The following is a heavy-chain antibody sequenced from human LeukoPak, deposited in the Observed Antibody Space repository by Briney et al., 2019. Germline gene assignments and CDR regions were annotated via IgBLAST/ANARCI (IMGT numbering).Heavy chain of an antibody. D-gene: IGHD4-17*01. CDR3: ARGLYGDYIA. J-gene: IGHJ5*02. CDR1: GGSFSGYY. Sequence: SETLSLTCAVYGGSFSGYYWSWIRQPPGKGLEWIGEINHSGSTNYNPSLKSRVTMSVDTSKNQFSLKLSSVTAADTAVYYCARGLYGDYIAWGQGTLVTVSS. V-gene: IGHV4-34*01. CDR2: INHSGST.